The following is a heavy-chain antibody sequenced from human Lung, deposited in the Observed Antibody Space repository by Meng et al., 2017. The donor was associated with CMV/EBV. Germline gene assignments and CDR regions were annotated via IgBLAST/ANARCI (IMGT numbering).Heavy chain of an antibody. J-gene: IGHJ4*02. CDR1: GFTFSTYA. Sequence: GESLKISCSASGFTFSTYAMHWVRQAPGKGLEWVALISFDGSSKYFADSVKGRFTISRDSSKNTLYLQMNTLRTEDKDIDFCAREGVYFDYWGKG. V-gene: IGHV3-30-3*01. D-gene: IGHD3-16*01. CDR2: ISFDGSSK. CDR3: AREGVYFDY.